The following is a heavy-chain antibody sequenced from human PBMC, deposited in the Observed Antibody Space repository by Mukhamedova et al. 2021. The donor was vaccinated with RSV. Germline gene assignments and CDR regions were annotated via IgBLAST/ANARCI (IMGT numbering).Heavy chain of an antibody. Sequence: YALHWVRQAPGKGLEWVAVIWYDGSQAFYEESVKGRFVIYRDNSNNTLYLQMKGLRVEDTAVYFCVRDLAHIENRLADWGLGTLV. CDR2: IWYDGSQA. CDR1: YA. J-gene: IGHJ4*02. V-gene: IGHV3-33*01. CDR3: VRDLAHIENRLAD. D-gene: IGHD5-24*01.